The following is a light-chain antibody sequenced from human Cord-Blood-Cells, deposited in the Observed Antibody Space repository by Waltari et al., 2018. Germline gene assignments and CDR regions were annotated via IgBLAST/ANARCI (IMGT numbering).Light chain of an antibody. V-gene: IGLV2-14*01. CDR1: SSDVGGYTY. CDR3: SSYTSSDTPYV. Sequence: QSALTQPASVSGSPGQSITISCTGTSSDVGGYTYVPWYQQHPGKAPKLMSYEVSKRPSGFSNLFAGSKSGNTASLTICGLQAEDEADYYCSSYTSSDTPYVFGTGTKVTVL. CDR2: EVS. J-gene: IGLJ1*01.